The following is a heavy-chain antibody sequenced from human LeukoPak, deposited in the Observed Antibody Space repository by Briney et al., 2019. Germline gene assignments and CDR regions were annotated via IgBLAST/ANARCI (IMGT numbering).Heavy chain of an antibody. CDR2: ISAYNGNT. CDR1: GYHFTSFG. V-gene: IGHV1-18*01. CDR3: ARDLAYCSSASCYTGWYYFDF. J-gene: IGHJ4*02. D-gene: IGHD2-2*02. Sequence: ASVKVSCKASGYHFTSFGISWVRQAPGQGLEWMGWISAYNGNTKYAQKFQDRVTMTTDTSTSTAYMEVRSLRSDDTAVYYCARDLAYCSSASCYTGWYYFDFWGQGTLVTVSS.